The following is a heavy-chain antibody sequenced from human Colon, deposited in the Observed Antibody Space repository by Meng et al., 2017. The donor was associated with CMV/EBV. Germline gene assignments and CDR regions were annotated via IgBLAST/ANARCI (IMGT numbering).Heavy chain of an antibody. CDR3: ARGHDWDY. D-gene: IGHD3-3*01. CDR2: ISSSSSYI. J-gene: IGHJ4*02. V-gene: IGHV3-21*01. CDR1: GFTFDTYS. Sequence: GESLKISCGGSGFTFDTYSMNWVRQAPGKGLEWVSSISSSSSYIYYADSMKGRFTISRDNANNSLFLQMNSLGAEDTAVYYCARGHDWDYWGQGTLVTVSS.